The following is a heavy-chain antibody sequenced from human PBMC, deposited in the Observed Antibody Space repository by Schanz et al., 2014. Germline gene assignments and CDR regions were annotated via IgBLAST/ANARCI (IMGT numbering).Heavy chain of an antibody. CDR1: NESIINSY. Sequence: QVHLQESGPRLVKPSETLSLTCTVSNESIINSYWSWIRQPAGKGLEWIGRLYSDGNTNYNPSLKARVTMARDSSKNQLSLRLTSVTVADTAVYYCARRLEVFGANWYFDLWGPGTLITVS. V-gene: IGHV4-4*07. J-gene: IGHJ2*01. D-gene: IGHD3-3*01. CDR2: LYSDGNT. CDR3: ARRLEVFGANWYFDL.